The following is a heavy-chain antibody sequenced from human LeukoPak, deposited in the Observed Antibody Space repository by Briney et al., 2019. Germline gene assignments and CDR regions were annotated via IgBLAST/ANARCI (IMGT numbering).Heavy chain of an antibody. CDR2: IYPGDSDT. J-gene: IGHJ4*02. CDR3: ARHEDSSSWDSFDY. Sequence: GESLNISCKGSGYSFTSYWIGWVRQMPGKGLEWMGIIYPGDSDTRYSPSFQGQVTISADKSINTAYLQWSSLKASDIATYYCARHEDSSSWDSFDYWGQGTLVTVSS. V-gene: IGHV5-51*01. CDR1: GYSFTSYW. D-gene: IGHD2-15*01.